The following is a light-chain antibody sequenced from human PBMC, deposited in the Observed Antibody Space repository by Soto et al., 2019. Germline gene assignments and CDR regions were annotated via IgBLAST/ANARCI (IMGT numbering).Light chain of an antibody. Sequence: ILMTPSPSSFSASVVDRVTITCRASQGIRHYLAWYQQKPGKVPRLLIYEASNLQSGVPSRFRGGGSGTEFTLTISSLQPEDAATYYCQNFDSAPQTFGQGTKVDIK. CDR3: QNFDSAPQT. V-gene: IGKV1-27*01. CDR2: EAS. CDR1: QGIRHY. J-gene: IGKJ1*01.